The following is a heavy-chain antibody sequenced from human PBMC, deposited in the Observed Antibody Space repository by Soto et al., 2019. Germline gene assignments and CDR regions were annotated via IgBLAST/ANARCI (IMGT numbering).Heavy chain of an antibody. V-gene: IGHV4-31*03. Sequence: PSETLSLTCTVSGGSISSGGYYWSWIRQHPGKGLEWIGYIYYSGNTYYNPSLKSRVTISVDTSKNQFSLKLSSVTAADTAVYYCARWVAAAGIMFDPWGQGTQVTVSS. D-gene: IGHD6-13*01. CDR3: ARWVAAAGIMFDP. J-gene: IGHJ5*02. CDR1: GGSISSGGYY. CDR2: IYYSGNT.